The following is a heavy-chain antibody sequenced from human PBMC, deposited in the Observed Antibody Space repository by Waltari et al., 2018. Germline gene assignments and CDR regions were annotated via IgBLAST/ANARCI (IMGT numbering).Heavy chain of an antibody. CDR1: GGSISSHY. D-gene: IGHD3-10*01. V-gene: IGHV4-59*11. J-gene: IGHJ4*02. CDR2: IYYSGRP. CDR3: ARDGDRGTMVRGLDY. Sequence: QVQLQESGPGLVKPSETLSLTCTVSGGSISSHYWSWIRQPPGKGLEWIGYIYYSGRPTYNPSLKGRVTISVDPSKNQCSLKLSSVTAADTAVYYCARDGDRGTMVRGLDYWGQGTLVTVSS.